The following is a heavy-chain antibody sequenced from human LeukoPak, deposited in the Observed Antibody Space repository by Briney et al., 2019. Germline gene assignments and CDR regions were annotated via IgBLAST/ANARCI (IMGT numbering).Heavy chain of an antibody. CDR1: GFTFSSYS. V-gene: IGHV3-48*01. J-gene: IGHJ6*02. D-gene: IGHD3-16*02. CDR2: ISSSSSSTI. CDR3: ARDRSYYYYGMDV. Sequence: GGSLRLSCAASGFTFSSYSMNWVRQAPGKGLEWVSYISSSSSSTIYYADSVKGRFTISRDNAKNSLYLQMNSLRAEDTAVYYCARDRSYYYYGMDVWGQGTTVTVSS.